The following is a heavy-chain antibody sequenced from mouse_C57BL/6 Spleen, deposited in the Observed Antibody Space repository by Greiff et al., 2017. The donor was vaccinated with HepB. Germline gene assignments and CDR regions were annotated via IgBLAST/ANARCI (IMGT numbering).Heavy chain of an antibody. D-gene: IGHD4-1*01. J-gene: IGHJ2*01. V-gene: IGHV1-61*01. CDR2: IYPSDSET. Sequence: VQLQQPGAELVRPGSSVKLSCKASGYTFTSYWMDWVKQRPGQGLEWIGNIYPSDSETHYNQKFKDKATLTVDKSSSTAYMQLSSLTSEDSAVYYCARGLTGTDYFDYWGQGTTLTVSS. CDR1: GYTFTSYW. CDR3: ARGLTGTDYFDY.